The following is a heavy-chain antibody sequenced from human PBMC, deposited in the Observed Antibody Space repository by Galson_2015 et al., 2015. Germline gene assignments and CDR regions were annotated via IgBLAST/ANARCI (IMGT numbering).Heavy chain of an antibody. Sequence: QSGAEVKKPGESLKISCKGSGYRFTDYWIGWVRQMPGKGLEWMGRIYPDDSDTRYSPALQGQVTISADKSIGTAYLQWSSLKASDTAIYYCARRNDYGMNWFDPWGQGTLVTVSS. CDR1: GYRFTDYW. V-gene: IGHV5-51*01. CDR2: IYPDDSDT. D-gene: IGHD4-17*01. CDR3: ARRNDYGMNWFDP. J-gene: IGHJ5*02.